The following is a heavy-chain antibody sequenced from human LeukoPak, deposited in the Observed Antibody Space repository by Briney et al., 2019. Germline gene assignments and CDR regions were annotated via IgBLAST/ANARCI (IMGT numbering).Heavy chain of an antibody. CDR2: ISAYNGNT. CDR3: ARGFPPRVYYDSSGYYSYYFDY. D-gene: IGHD3-22*01. Sequence: ASVKVSYKASGYTFTSYGISWVRQAPGQGLEWMGWISAYNGNTNYAQKLQGRVTMTTDTSTSTAYMELRSLRSDDTAVYYCARGFPPRVYYDSSGYYSYYFDYWGQGTLVTVSS. V-gene: IGHV1-18*01. J-gene: IGHJ4*02. CDR1: GYTFTSYG.